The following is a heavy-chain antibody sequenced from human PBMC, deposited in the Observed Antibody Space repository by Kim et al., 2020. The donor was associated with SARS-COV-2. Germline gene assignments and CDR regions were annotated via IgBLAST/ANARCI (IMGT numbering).Heavy chain of an antibody. J-gene: IGHJ4*02. V-gene: IGHV1-46*01. CDR2: T. CDR3: TKYSGRNPFDY. Sequence: TTYAQKFQGRVTITRDTSTSTVYMELSSLRSEDTAVYYCTKYSGRNPFDYWGQGTLVTVSS. D-gene: IGHD1-26*01.